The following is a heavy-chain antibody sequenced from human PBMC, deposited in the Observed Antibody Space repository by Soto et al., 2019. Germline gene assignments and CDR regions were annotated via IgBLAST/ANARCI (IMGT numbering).Heavy chain of an antibody. J-gene: IGHJ4*02. V-gene: IGHV5-51*01. D-gene: IGHD4-17*01. Sequence: GQSQKISCKGSGYKFNTYWIGWVRQMHGKGLEWMAIIYPDDSDSRYSPSFQGQVTISADKSISTAYLQWSSLKASDTAIYYCVATYGDYLDYWGQGTMVTVYS. CDR3: VATYGDYLDY. CDR1: GYKFNTYW. CDR2: IYPDDSDS.